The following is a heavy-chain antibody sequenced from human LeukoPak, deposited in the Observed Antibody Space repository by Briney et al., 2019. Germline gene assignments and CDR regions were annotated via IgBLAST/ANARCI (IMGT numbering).Heavy chain of an antibody. CDR1: GFIFSSFR. D-gene: IGHD3-22*01. Sequence: SGGPVRLSCSASGFIFSSFRWHWLPPAPGKGLEDVSALSSNGGRTHYADSVKGRFDISRDNSNNTLYLQMSSLRAEDTAVYYCLKDRVHDSSSYCGYGYWGQGTLVTVSS. J-gene: IGHJ4*02. CDR3: LKDRVHDSSSYCGYGY. CDR2: LSSNGGRT. V-gene: IGHV3-64D*09.